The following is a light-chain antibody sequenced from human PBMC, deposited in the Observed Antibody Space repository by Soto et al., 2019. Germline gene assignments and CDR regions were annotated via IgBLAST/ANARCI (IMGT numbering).Light chain of an antibody. CDR1: QSVSNW. CDR3: HQYKSDSPWT. J-gene: IGKJ1*01. CDR2: DAS. Sequence: DIQMTQSPSTLSASVGDRVTITCRASQSVSNWLAWYQQRPGEAPKLLIFDASNLLSGAPARFSGIGSGTEVTLTVTSLQPDDFATYDCHQYKSDSPWTFGQGTKVE. V-gene: IGKV1-5*01.